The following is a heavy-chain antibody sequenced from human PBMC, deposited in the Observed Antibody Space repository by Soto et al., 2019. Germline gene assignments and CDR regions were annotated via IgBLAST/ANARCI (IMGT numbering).Heavy chain of an antibody. CDR1: GFTFSSYA. V-gene: IGHV3-30*04. CDR2: ISYDGSNK. Sequence: GGSLRLSCAASGFTFSSYAMHWVRQAPGKGLEWVAVISYDGSNKYYADSVKGRFTISRGNSKNTLYLQMNSLRAEDTAVYYCARDLPIVVVPAAPYNWFDPWGQGTLVTAPQ. D-gene: IGHD2-2*01. CDR3: ARDLPIVVVPAAPYNWFDP. J-gene: IGHJ5*02.